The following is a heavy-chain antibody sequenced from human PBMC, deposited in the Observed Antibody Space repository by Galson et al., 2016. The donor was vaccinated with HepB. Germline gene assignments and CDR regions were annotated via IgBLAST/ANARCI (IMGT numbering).Heavy chain of an antibody. CDR3: ASGIAVTTSNSFWYFDL. V-gene: IGHV3-33*01. CDR2: IWYDGSDK. D-gene: IGHD3-10*01. Sequence: SLRLSCAASGFTFSSYGMHWVRQAPGKGLEWVAIIWYDGSDKYYADSVKGRFTFSRDNSKNTLYLQMTSLRAEDTAVYYCASGIAVTTSNSFWYFDLWGRGTLVTVSS. J-gene: IGHJ2*01. CDR1: GFTFSSYG.